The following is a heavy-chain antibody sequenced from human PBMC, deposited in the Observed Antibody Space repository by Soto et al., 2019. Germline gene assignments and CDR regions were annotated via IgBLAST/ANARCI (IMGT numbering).Heavy chain of an antibody. CDR2: IIPILGIA. V-gene: IGHV1-69*04. J-gene: IGHJ6*02. CDR3: AREGPDPDYYYYGMDV. CDR1: GDTFSSYT. Sequence: ASVKVSCKASGDTFSSYTISWVRQAPGQGLEWMGRIIPILGIANYAQKFQGRVTITADKSTSTAYMELSSLRSEDTAVYYCAREGPDPDYYYYGMDVWGQGTTVTVSS.